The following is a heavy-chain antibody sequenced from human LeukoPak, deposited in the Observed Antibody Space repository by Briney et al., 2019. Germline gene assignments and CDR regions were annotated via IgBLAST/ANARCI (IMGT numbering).Heavy chain of an antibody. Sequence: GRSLRLSCAASGFTFSSYGMHWVRQAPGKGLEWVAVIWYDGSNKYYADSVKSRFTISRDNSKNTLYLQMNSLRAEDTAVYYCAGWARAAGDAFDIWGQGTMVTVSS. CDR1: GFTFSSYG. V-gene: IGHV3-33*01. J-gene: IGHJ3*02. D-gene: IGHD6-13*01. CDR2: IWYDGSNK. CDR3: AGWARAAGDAFDI.